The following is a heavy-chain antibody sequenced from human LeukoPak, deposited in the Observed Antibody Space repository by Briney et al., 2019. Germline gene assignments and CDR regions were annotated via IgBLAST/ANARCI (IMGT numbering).Heavy chain of an antibody. CDR2: INHSGST. CDR1: GGSFSGYY. V-gene: IGHV4-34*01. CDR3: ARDVGSRSPGF. J-gene: IGHJ4*02. D-gene: IGHD2-15*01. Sequence: PSETLSLTCAVYGGSFSGYYWSWIRQPPGKGLEWIGEINHSGSTNYNPSLKSRVTMSVDKSKNQFSLKLNSVTAADTAVYYCARDVGSRSPGFWGQGTLVTVSS.